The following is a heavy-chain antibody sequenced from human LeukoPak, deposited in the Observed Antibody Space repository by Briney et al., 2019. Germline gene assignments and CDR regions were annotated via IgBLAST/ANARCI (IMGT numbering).Heavy chain of an antibody. J-gene: IGHJ4*02. CDR2: IIPIFGTA. CDR1: GGTFSSYA. V-gene: IGHV1-69*13. Sequence: SVKVSCKASGGTFSSYAISWVRQAPGQGLEWMGGIIPIFGTANYAQKFQGRVTITADESTSTAYMELSSLRSEDTAVYYCARSLSSPETYGSGIVGVDYWGQGTLVTVSS. CDR3: ARSLSSPETYGSGIVGVDY. D-gene: IGHD3-10*01.